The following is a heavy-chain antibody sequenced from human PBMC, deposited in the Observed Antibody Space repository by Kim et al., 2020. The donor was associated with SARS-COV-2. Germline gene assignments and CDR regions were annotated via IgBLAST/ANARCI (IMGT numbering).Heavy chain of an antibody. V-gene: IGHV3-21*01. Sequence: ADSVKGRFTISRDNAKNSLYLQMNSLRAEDTAVYYCARELHDYGDYVLDYWGQGTLVTVSS. D-gene: IGHD4-17*01. CDR3: ARELHDYGDYVLDY. J-gene: IGHJ4*02.